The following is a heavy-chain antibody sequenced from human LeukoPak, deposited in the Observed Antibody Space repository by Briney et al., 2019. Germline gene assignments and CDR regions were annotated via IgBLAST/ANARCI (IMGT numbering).Heavy chain of an antibody. Sequence: PSETLSLTCTVSGGSISSSSYYWGWIRQPPGKGLEWIGSIYYSGSTYYNPSLKSRVTISVDTSKNQFSLKLSSVTAADTAVYYCASFTIPMVRGSIDYWGQGTLVTVSS. D-gene: IGHD3-10*01. CDR1: GGSISSSSYY. V-gene: IGHV4-39*01. CDR2: IYYSGST. J-gene: IGHJ4*02. CDR3: ASFTIPMVRGSIDY.